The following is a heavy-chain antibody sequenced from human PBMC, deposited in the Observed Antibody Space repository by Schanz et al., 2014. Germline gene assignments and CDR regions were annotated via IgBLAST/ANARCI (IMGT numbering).Heavy chain of an antibody. CDR3: ARVRRRIATPSTPSFRNYYYYAMDV. CDR1: GFIFSSYA. Sequence: QVQLVESGGGVVQPGRSLRLSCAASGFIFSSYAMHWVRQAPGKGLEWVSVIYSGIGAYYADSVKDRFTVSRDNSKNTVYLQMNRLRAEDTAVYYCARVRRRIATPSTPSFRNYYYYAMDVWGQGTTVTVSS. V-gene: IGHV3-NL1*01. D-gene: IGHD6-13*01. CDR2: IYSGIGA. J-gene: IGHJ6*02.